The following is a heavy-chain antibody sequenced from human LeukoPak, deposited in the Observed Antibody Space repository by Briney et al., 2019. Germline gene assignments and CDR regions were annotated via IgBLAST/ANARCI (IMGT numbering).Heavy chain of an antibody. CDR2: IIPIFGTA. CDR1: GGTFSSYA. Sequence: ASVKVSCKASGGTFSSYAISWVRQAPGQGLEWMGGIIPIFGTANYAQKFQGRVTITTDESTSTAYMELSSLRSEDTAVYYCARATAMVSGIFDYWGQGTLVTVS. J-gene: IGHJ4*02. D-gene: IGHD5-18*01. V-gene: IGHV1-69*05. CDR3: ARATAMVSGIFDY.